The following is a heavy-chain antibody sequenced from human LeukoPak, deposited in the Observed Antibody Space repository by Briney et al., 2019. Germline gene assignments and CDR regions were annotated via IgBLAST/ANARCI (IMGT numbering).Heavy chain of an antibody. CDR2: IYYSGST. CDR1: GGSISSSSYY. D-gene: IGHD6-6*01. J-gene: IGHJ6*03. V-gene: IGHV4-39*01. CDR3: ARLSGLVLDPYYYYYYYMDV. Sequence: PSETLSLTCTVSGGSISSSSYYWGWIRQPPGKGLEWIGSIYYSGSTYYNPSLKSRVTISVDTSKNQFSLKLSSVTAADTAVYYCARLSGLVLDPYYYYYYYMDVWAKGPRSPSP.